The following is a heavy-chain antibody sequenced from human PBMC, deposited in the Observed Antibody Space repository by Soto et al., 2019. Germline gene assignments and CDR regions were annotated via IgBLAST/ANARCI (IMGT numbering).Heavy chain of an antibody. CDR2: IYYSGSA. J-gene: IGHJ4*02. CDR1: GGSISSYY. CDR3: ARAGAATLSDY. Sequence: QVQLQESGPGLVKPSETLSLTCTVSGGSISSYYCSWIRQPPGKGMEWIWYIYYSGSANYNPSLKSRVTIAVDTSKNQLSLRLSSVTAADTAVYYCARAGAATLSDYWGQGTLVTVSS. V-gene: IGHV4-59*01. D-gene: IGHD2-15*01.